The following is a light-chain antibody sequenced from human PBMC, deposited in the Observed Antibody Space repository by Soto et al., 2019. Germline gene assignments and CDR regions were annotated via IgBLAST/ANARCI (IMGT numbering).Light chain of an antibody. CDR2: GAS. Sequence: EIVLTQSPCTLSLSPGERATLSCRASQSISNTYLAWYQQKPGQAPRLLIFGASSRATGIPDRFSGSASVTDFTLTISGLEPEDFAVYYCQQYCSSLMYTFGQGTKLEIK. CDR1: QSISNTY. CDR3: QQYCSSLMYT. J-gene: IGKJ2*01. V-gene: IGKV3-20*01.